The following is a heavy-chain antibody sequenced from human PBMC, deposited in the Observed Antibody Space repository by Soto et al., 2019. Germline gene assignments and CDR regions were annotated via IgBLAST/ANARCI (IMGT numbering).Heavy chain of an antibody. CDR2: INHSGST. D-gene: IGHD4-17*01. V-gene: IGHV4-34*01. Sequence: SETLSLTFAVYGGSFSGYYWSWIRQPPGKGLEWIGEINHSGSTNYNPSLKSRVTISVDTSKNQFSLKLSSVTAADTAVYYCARFLLDYGDAKNGMDVWGQGTTVTVSS. CDR1: GGSFSGYY. CDR3: ARFLLDYGDAKNGMDV. J-gene: IGHJ6*02.